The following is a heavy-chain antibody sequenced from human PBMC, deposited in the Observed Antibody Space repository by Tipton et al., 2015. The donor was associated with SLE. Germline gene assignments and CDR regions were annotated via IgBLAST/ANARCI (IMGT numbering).Heavy chain of an antibody. V-gene: IGHV4-61*02. CDR3: ARSYSGNYFDH. CDR2: IYTSGTT. D-gene: IGHD1-26*01. CDR1: GGSFSGDDYS. J-gene: IGHJ4*02. Sequence: TLSLTCTVSGGSFSGDDYSWNWIRRPAGKELEWIGRIYTSGTTNYNPSLKSRVTISRDTSKNQFSLRLNSVTAADTAVYFCARSYSGNYFDHWGQGSLVIVSS.